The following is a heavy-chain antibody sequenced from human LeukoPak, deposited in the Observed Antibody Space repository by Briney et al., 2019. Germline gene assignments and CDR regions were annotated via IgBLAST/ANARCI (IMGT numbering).Heavy chain of an antibody. CDR3: ARDFAAAAGAGGVRYFDY. Sequence: PSETLSLTCTVSGGSISSSSYYWGWIRQPPGKGLEWIGSIYYSGSTYYNPSLKSRVTISVDTSKNQFSLKLSSVTAADTAVYYCARDFAAAAGAGGVRYFDYWGQGTLVTVSS. V-gene: IGHV4-39*02. CDR1: GGSISSSSYY. CDR2: IYYSGST. J-gene: IGHJ4*02. D-gene: IGHD6-13*01.